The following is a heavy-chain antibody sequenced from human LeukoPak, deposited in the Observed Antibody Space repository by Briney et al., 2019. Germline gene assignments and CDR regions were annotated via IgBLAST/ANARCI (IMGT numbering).Heavy chain of an antibody. CDR1: GGSFSGYY. Sequence: PSETLSLTFAVNGGSFSGYYWSWIRQPPGRGLEWIGEINHSGSTNYNSSLKSRVTISVDTSKNQLSLKLSSVTAADTAVYYCARGVGLTQGGTFDYWGQGTLVTVSS. D-gene: IGHD1-26*01. V-gene: IGHV4-34*01. CDR3: ARGVGLTQGGTFDY. J-gene: IGHJ4*02. CDR2: INHSGST.